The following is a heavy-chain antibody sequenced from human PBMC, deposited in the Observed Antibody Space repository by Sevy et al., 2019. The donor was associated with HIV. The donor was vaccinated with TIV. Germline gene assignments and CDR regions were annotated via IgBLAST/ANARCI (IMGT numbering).Heavy chain of an antibody. CDR3: AKGYMVRGAPTSFFDY. CDR2: ISWNSGSI. V-gene: IGHV3-9*01. D-gene: IGHD3-10*01. J-gene: IGHJ4*02. CDR1: GFTFSSYA. Sequence: GGSLRLSCAASGFTFSSYAMSWVRQAPGKGLEWVSGISWNSGSIGYADSVKGRFTISRDNAKNSLYLQMNSLRAEDTALYYCAKGYMVRGAPTSFFDYWGQGTLVTVSS.